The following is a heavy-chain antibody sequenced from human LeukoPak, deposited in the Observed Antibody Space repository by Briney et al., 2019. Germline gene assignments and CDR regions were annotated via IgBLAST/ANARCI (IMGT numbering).Heavy chain of an antibody. J-gene: IGHJ6*03. Sequence: GGSLRLSCAASGFTFSSYSMNWVRQAPGKGLEWVSSISSSSSYIYYADSVKGRFTISRDNAKNSLYLQIHSLRAEDTAVYYCARDASITMVRGVIGYYYYYDMDVWGKGTTVTVSS. D-gene: IGHD3-10*01. CDR2: ISSSSSYI. CDR1: GFTFSSYS. CDR3: ARDASITMVRGVIGYYYYYDMDV. V-gene: IGHV3-21*01.